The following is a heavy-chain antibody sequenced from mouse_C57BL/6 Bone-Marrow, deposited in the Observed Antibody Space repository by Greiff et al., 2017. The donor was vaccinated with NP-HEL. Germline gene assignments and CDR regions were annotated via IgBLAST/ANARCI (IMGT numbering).Heavy chain of an antibody. J-gene: IGHJ2*01. Sequence: VQLQQSGAELVRPGASVKLSCKASGYTFTDYYINWVKQRPGQGLEWIARIYPGSGNTYYNEKFKGKATLTAEKSSSTAYMQLSSLTSEDSAVYFCARETTADDYWGQGTTLTVSS. CDR3: ARETTADDY. D-gene: IGHD1-2*01. V-gene: IGHV1-76*01. CDR2: IYPGSGNT. CDR1: GYTFTDYY.